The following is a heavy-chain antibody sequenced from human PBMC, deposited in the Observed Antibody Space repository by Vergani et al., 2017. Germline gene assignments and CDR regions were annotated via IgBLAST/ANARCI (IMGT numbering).Heavy chain of an antibody. Sequence: QVSLVESGGGVVQPGRSLTLTCSASGFGFKNFAMHWVRQAPGKGLEWVATISKDGTHDYYEPSVRGRFAVSRDNSKNTLYLQMNSLRAEDTAVYYCARDRVAVAGYFDYWGQGTLVTVSS. CDR3: ARDRVAVAGYFDY. J-gene: IGHJ4*02. D-gene: IGHD6-19*01. CDR1: GFGFKNFA. CDR2: ISKDGTHD. V-gene: IGHV3-30*03.